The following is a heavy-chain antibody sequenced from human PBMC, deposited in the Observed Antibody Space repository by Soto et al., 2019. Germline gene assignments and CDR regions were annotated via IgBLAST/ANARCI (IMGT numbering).Heavy chain of an antibody. V-gene: IGHV1-69*02. D-gene: IGHD2-15*01. Sequence: QVQLVQSGAELKKPGSSVKVSCEASGGSFISYSFTWVRQAHGQGLEWIGRIIHIQNKANYALKFQDRVTIAADRSTRTADMELRSLRPEDTAMYYCAKSLLFVDHAYMDVWGKGTTVTVSS. CDR2: IIHIQNKA. J-gene: IGHJ6*03. CDR3: AKSLLFVDHAYMDV. CDR1: GGSFISYS.